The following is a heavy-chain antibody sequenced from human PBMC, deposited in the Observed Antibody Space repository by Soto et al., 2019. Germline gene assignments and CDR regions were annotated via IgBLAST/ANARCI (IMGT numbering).Heavy chain of an antibody. CDR1: GGSFSGYY. CDR2: IHHSETT. CDR3: ARTSYYDSTGYYNLDV. V-gene: IGHV4-34*01. J-gene: IGHJ6*02. D-gene: IGHD3-22*01. Sequence: PSETLSLTCAVYGGSFSGYYWSWIRQPPGKGLEWIGEIHHSETTNYNPSLNSRVSISVDKSKNQFSLKLNSVNAADTADYYCARTSYYDSTGYYNLDVWGPGTTVTVSS.